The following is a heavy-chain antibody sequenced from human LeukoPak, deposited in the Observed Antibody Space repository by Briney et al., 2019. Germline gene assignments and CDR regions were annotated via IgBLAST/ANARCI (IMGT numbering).Heavy chain of an antibody. CDR2: IYSSGST. CDR3: ARSGNSPFDY. J-gene: IGHJ4*02. CDR1: GFTVSSNY. V-gene: IGHV3-66*01. D-gene: IGHD3-10*01. Sequence: PGGSLRLSCAASGFTVSSNYMSWVRQAPGKGLEWVSVIYSSGSTSYADSVKGRFTISRDNSKNTLYLQMNGLGAEDTAVYYCARSGNSPFDYWGQGTLVTVSS.